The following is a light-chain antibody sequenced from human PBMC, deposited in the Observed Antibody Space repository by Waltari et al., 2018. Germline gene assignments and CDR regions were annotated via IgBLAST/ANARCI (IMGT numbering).Light chain of an antibody. Sequence: EIVMTQSPATLSVSSGYRSTLSGRASQTVGSNLDWYQQKPGQATRLLIYSASTRDTGIPPRFSGRGSGTEFTLTISSLQSEDFAVYYCQQYNDWPQTFGQGTKVEIK. CDR2: SAS. CDR1: QTVGSN. V-gene: IGKV3-15*01. CDR3: QQYNDWPQT. J-gene: IGKJ1*01.